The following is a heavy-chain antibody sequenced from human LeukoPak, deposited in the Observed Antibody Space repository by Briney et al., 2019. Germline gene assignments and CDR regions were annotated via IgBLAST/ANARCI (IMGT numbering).Heavy chain of an antibody. J-gene: IGHJ4*02. V-gene: IGHV4-39*01. D-gene: IGHD5-18*01. CDR3: ASRWIQLWLNY. CDR1: GGSITSSSYY. CDR2: IYYSGST. Sequence: MPSETLSLTCTVSGGSITSSSYYWGWIRQPPGKGLEWIGSIYYSGSTYYNPSLKSRVTISVDTSKNQFSLKLSSVTAADTAVYYCASRWIQLWLNYWGQGTLVTVSS.